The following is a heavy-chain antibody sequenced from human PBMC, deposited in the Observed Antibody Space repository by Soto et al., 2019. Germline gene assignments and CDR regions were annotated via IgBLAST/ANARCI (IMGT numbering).Heavy chain of an antibody. Sequence: SETLSLTCAVSSGSISSSNWWSWVRQPPGKGLVCIGYIYYSGSTNYNPSLKSRVTISVDTSKNQFSLKLSSVTAADTAVYYCARGVITFGGVIVPGAFDIWGQGTMVTVSS. D-gene: IGHD3-16*02. CDR2: IYYSGST. V-gene: IGHV4-4*02. CDR1: SGSISSSNW. CDR3: ARGVITFGGVIVPGAFDI. J-gene: IGHJ3*02.